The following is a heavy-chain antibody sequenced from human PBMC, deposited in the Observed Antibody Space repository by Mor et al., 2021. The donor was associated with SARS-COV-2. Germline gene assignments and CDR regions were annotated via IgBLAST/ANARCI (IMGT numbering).Heavy chain of an antibody. CDR3: ARDYYDSSGGPYFDY. CDR2: IYALGST. Sequence: LEWIGRIYALGSTNYNPSLKSRVTISLDTSKNQFSLKLSSVTAADTAVYYCARDYYDSSGGPYFDYWGQGTLVTVSS. D-gene: IGHD3-22*01. J-gene: IGHJ4*02. V-gene: IGHV4-61*02.